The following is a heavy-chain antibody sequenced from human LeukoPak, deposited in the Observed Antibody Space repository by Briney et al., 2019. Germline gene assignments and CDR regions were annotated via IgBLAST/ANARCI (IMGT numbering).Heavy chain of an antibody. Sequence: GGSLRLSCAASGFTFTIFGFNWVRQAPGKGLEWVAFIRYDGSNKYYADSVKGRFTISRDNSKNTLYLQMNSLRAEDTAVYYCAKEFMITFGGVIAEDYWGQGTLVTVSS. J-gene: IGHJ4*02. CDR3: AKEFMITFGGVIAEDY. CDR2: IRYDGSNK. D-gene: IGHD3-16*02. V-gene: IGHV3-30*02. CDR1: GFTFTIFG.